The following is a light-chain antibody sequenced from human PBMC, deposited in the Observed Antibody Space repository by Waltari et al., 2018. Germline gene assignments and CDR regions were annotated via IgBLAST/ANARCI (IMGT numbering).Light chain of an antibody. V-gene: IGKV1-27*01. CDR2: AAS. Sequence: DIQMTQSPSSLSASVGDRVPIPCRASQYIGNYLAWYQQKPGKVPKLLIYAASILQSGVPSRFSGSGSGTDFTLTISSLQPEDVATYYCQKYVSAPPTFGQGTKVEIK. CDR3: QKYVSAPPT. CDR1: QYIGNY. J-gene: IGKJ1*01.